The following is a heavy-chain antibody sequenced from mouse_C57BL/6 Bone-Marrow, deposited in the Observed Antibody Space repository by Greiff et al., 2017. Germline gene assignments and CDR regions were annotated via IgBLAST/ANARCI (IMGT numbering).Heavy chain of an antibody. D-gene: IGHD1-1*01. V-gene: IGHV1-62-2*01. Sequence: QVQLKQSGAELVKPGASVKLSCKASGYTFTEYTINWVKQRSGQGLEWIGWFYPGTGSITYNEKFKDKATLTVDKSSSTVYMELRSLTSEDSAVYYCARHEVIYYGSSFDYWGQGTTLTVSS. CDR3: ARHEVIYYGSSFDY. CDR2: FYPGTGSI. J-gene: IGHJ2*01. CDR1: GYTFTEYT.